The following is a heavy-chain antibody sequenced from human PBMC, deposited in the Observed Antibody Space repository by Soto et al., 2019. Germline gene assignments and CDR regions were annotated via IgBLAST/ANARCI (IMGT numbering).Heavy chain of an antibody. D-gene: IGHD1-1*01. Sequence: EVQLVESGGGLVKPGGSLRLSCAASGVTFTNYSLHWVRQAPGKGLAWVSSISSGSNYIYYADSVKGRFTISRDNAKKSLFLQMNSLRAADTAVYFCARDTNGDEIHDPVDSWGQGTLVTVSS. CDR1: GVTFTNYS. J-gene: IGHJ4*02. V-gene: IGHV3-21*01. CDR2: ISSGSNYI. CDR3: ARDTNGDEIHDPVDS.